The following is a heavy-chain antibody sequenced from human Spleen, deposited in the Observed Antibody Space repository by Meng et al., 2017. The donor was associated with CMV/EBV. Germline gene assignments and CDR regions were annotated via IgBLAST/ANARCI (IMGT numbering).Heavy chain of an antibody. CDR2: FYRTGDK. V-gene: IGHV4-38-2*02. D-gene: IGHD6-19*01. CDR3: VSGGDYQYVGGWYPYFDY. CDR1: GYAISDGYY. Sequence: GSLRLSCIVSGYAISDGYYWGWVRQSPGKGLEWLGSFYRTGDKYYNPSLQSRIAFSVDAPKNRFSLRLAAVTSTDTAVYFCVSGGDYQYVGGWYPYFDYWGQGRLVTVSS. J-gene: IGHJ4*02.